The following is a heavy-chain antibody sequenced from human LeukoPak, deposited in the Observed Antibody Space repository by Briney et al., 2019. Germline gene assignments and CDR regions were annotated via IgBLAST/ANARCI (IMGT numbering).Heavy chain of an antibody. CDR2: IIPIFGTA. D-gene: IGHD6-13*01. CDR1: GGTFSSYA. V-gene: IGHV1-69*06. CDR3: ARGIAAAGPLYYYYYGMDV. Sequence: SVKVSCKASGGTFSSYAISWVRQAPGQGLEWMGGIIPIFGTANYAQKFQGRVTITADKSTSTAYMELSSLRSEDTAVYYCARGIAAAGPLYYYYYGMDVWGKGPTVTVSS. J-gene: IGHJ6*04.